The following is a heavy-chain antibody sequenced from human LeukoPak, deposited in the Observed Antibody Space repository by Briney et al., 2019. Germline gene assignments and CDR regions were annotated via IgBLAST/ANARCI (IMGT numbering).Heavy chain of an antibody. Sequence: SETLSLTCTVSGGSISSYYWSWIRQPPGKGLEWIGYIYYSGSTNYNPSLKSRVTISVDTSKNQFSLKLSSVTAADTAVYYCARHGYDFWSGYYFGPNAVFDPWGQGTLVTVSP. J-gene: IGHJ5*02. V-gene: IGHV4-59*08. D-gene: IGHD3-3*01. CDR2: IYYSGST. CDR3: ARHGYDFWSGYYFGPNAVFDP. CDR1: GGSISSYY.